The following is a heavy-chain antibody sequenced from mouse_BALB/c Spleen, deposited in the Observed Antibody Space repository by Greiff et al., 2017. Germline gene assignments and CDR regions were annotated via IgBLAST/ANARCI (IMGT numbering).Heavy chain of an antibody. J-gene: IGHJ3*01. CDR2: IDPANGNT. D-gene: IGHD2-10*01. CDR3: ARGGAYSPFAY. Sequence: EVHLVESGAELVKPGASVKLSCTASGFNIKDTYMHWVKQRPEQGLEWIGRIDPANGNTKYDPKFQGKATITADTSSNTAYLQLSSLTSEDTAVYYCARGGAYSPFAYWGQGTLVTVSA. CDR1: GFNIKDTY. V-gene: IGHV14-3*02.